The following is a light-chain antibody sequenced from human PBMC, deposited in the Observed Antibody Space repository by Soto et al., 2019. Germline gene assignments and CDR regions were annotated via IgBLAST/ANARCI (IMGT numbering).Light chain of an antibody. CDR3: QKDDSVLFT. V-gene: IGKV1-27*01. CDR2: AAS. Sequence: DIQMTQSPSSLSPSVGDRVTITCRASQGISNSLVWYQQKSGKIPKLLIYAASSLQSGVPSRFSGSGSGTDITHTISSLQPTDVAAYYCQKDDSVLFTFGGSIKVEIK. CDR1: QGISNS. J-gene: IGKJ4*01.